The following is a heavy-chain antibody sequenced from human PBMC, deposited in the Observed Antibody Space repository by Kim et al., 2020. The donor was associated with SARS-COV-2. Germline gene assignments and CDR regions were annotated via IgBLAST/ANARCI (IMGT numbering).Heavy chain of an antibody. J-gene: IGHJ4*02. D-gene: IGHD3-22*01. V-gene: IGHV4-38-2*02. CDR3: ARAYDSSGYHVDY. Sequence: SETLSITCTVSGYSISSGYYWGWIRQPPGKGLEWIGSIYHSGSTYYNPSLKSRVTISVDTSKNQFSLKLSSVTAADTAVYYCARAYDSSGYHVDYWGQGT. CDR2: IYHSGST. CDR1: GYSISSGYY.